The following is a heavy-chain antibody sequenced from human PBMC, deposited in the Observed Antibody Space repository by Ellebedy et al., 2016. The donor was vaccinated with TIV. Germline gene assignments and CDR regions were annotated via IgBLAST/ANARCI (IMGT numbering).Heavy chain of an antibody. CDR2: IGTAGDT. V-gene: IGHV3-13*01. CDR3: AKAGLELRRFSWDY. J-gene: IGHJ4*02. CDR1: GFTFSSYD. D-gene: IGHD1-7*01. Sequence: PGGSLRLSCAASGFTFSSYDMHWVRQATGKGLEWVSAIGTAGDTYYPGSVKGRFTISRENAKNSLYLQMNSLRAEDTAVYYCAKAGLELRRFSWDYWGQGTLVTVSS.